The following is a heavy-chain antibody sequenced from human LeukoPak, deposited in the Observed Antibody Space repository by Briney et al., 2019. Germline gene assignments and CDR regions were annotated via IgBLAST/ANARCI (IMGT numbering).Heavy chain of an antibody. D-gene: IGHD3/OR15-3a*01. V-gene: IGHV4-39*01. J-gene: IGHJ4*02. Sequence: SETLSLTCAVSGVSISSSSYYWGWIRQPPGEGLEWIGSIHYSGSTYYNPSLKSRVTISVDTSKNQFSLKLSSVTAADTAVYYCASPGWSKDFWTPMPAYYWGQGTLVTVSS. CDR1: GVSISSSSYY. CDR3: ASPGWSKDFWTPMPAYY. CDR2: IHYSGST.